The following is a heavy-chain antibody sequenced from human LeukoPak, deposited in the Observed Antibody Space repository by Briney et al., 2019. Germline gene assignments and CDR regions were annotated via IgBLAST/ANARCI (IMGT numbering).Heavy chain of an antibody. J-gene: IGHJ3*02. CDR3: ARDSRSWRSSECSGAAFDI. Sequence: VGSLRLSCGPSGFTLTSYLMTWVRQAPGKGLEWVANIKQEGSKKHYVQSVRGRLTISRDNAENSLYLQMKSLRAEDTAVYYCARDSRSWRSSECSGAAFDIWGQGTMVTVSS. CDR1: GFTLTSYL. V-gene: IGHV3-7*01. D-gene: IGHD2-15*01. CDR2: IKQEGSKK.